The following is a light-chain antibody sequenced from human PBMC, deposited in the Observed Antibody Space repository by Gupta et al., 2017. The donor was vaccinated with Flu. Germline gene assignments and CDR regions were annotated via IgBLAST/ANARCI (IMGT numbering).Light chain of an antibody. CDR2: ENN. Sequence: QSVLTQPPSVSAAPGQKVSISCSGSSSNIGNNYVSWYRQLPGAAPKLLIYENNTRPSGIPDRFSGSKSGTSVTRGITGLQTADEADYYCGTWDNSLSAGVFGGGTKLTVL. CDR3: GTWDNSLSAGV. CDR1: SSNIGNNY. V-gene: IGLV1-51*02. J-gene: IGLJ3*02.